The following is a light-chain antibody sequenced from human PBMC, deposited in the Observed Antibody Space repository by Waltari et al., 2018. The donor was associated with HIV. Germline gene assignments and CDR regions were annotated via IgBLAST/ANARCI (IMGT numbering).Light chain of an antibody. CDR2: EVS. CDR1: NSDVGDHNY. Sequence: QSAVTQPASVSGSPAQSLTISCTGTNSDVGDHNYVSWYQQHPGKAPKLMIFEVSDRPSGVSNRFSGSKSGNTASLTISGLQAEDEADYYCSSYTSTSIPVFGGGTKLTVL. CDR3: SSYTSTSIPV. J-gene: IGLJ2*01. V-gene: IGLV2-14*01.